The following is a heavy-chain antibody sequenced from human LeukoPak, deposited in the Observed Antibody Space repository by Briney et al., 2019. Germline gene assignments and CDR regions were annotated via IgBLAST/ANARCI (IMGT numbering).Heavy chain of an antibody. D-gene: IGHD6-13*01. CDR1: GGSLSSYY. CDR2: IYYSGST. J-gene: IGHJ6*03. CDR3: ASATDIAAGYYYYVDV. Sequence: SETLSLTCTVSGGSLSSYYWSWIRQPPGKGLEWIGYIYYSGSTNYNPSLKSRVTISVDTSKNQFSLKLSSVTAADTAVYYCASATDIAAGYYYYVDVWGKGTTVTVSS. V-gene: IGHV4-59*01.